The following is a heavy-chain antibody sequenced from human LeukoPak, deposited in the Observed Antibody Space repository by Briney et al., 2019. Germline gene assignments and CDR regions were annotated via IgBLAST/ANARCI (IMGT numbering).Heavy chain of an antibody. J-gene: IGHJ4*02. Sequence: SVKVSCKASGGTFSSYAMSWVRQAPGQGLEWMGRIIPILGIANYAQKFQGRVTITADKSTSTDYIELSSLRSEDTAVYYCARDDSSGYSPFDYWGQGTLVTVSS. CDR2: IIPILGIA. CDR1: GGTFSSYA. V-gene: IGHV1-69*04. D-gene: IGHD3-22*01. CDR3: ARDDSSGYSPFDY.